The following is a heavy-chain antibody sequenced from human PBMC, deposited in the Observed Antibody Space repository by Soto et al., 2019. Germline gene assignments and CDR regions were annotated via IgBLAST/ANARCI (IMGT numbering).Heavy chain of an antibody. CDR1: GYTFDRYG. V-gene: IGHV1-18*01. J-gene: IGHJ6*02. D-gene: IGHD2-15*01. CDR2: ISTYNGNT. Sequence: QVQLVQSGAEVKKPGASVKVSCKASGYTFDRYGISWVRQAPGQELEWMGWISTYNGNTNYAQKLKGRVTMTTDTFTSTAYMELRSLTSDDTAVYYCAREGYCSSGSCALYSHEYFGMDVWGQGTTVTVSS. CDR3: AREGYCSSGSCALYSHEYFGMDV.